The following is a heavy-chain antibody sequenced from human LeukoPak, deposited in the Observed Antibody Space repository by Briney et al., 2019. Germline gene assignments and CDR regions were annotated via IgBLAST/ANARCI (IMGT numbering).Heavy chain of an antibody. V-gene: IGHV1-69*13. CDR1: GGTFSSYA. CDR3: AVNIVATTLAWDY. CDR2: IIPIFGTA. D-gene: IGHD5-12*01. Sequence: ASVKVSCKAPGGTFSSYAISWVRQAPGQGLEWMGGIIPIFGTANYAQKFQGRVTITADESTSTAYMELSSLRSEDTAVYYCAVNIVATTLAWDYWGQGTLVTVSS. J-gene: IGHJ4*02.